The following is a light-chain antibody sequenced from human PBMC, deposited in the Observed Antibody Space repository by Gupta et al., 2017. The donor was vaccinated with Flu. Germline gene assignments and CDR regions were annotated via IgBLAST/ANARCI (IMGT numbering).Light chain of an antibody. CDR2: GAS. J-gene: IGKJ2*03. CDR1: QTVSRNF. CDR3: QQYGSLYS. Sequence: PGTLSLSPGERATLSCRASQTVSRNFLAWYQQKPGQAPRLLISGASSRATGIPDRFSGSGSGKDFTLTINRLEPEDFAVYYCQQYGSLYSFGQGTKLEI. V-gene: IGKV3-20*01.